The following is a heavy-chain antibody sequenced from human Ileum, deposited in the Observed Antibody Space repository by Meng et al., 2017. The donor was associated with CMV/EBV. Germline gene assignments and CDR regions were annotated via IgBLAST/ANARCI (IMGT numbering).Heavy chain of an antibody. CDR2: ITDTGDST. CDR3: AKAAHSSGWLWYFDL. Sequence: SVFTFSSYTMSWVRQAPGKGLEWVSTITDTGDSTYYTDSVKGRFTVSRDNSKNTLYLQMNSLRAEDTALYYCAKAAHSSGWLWYFDLWGRGTLVTVSS. CDR1: VFTFSSYT. D-gene: IGHD6-19*01. J-gene: IGHJ2*01. V-gene: IGHV3-23*01.